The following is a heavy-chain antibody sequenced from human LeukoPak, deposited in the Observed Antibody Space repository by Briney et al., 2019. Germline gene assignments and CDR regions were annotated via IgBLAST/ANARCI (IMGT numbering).Heavy chain of an antibody. CDR2: IYASTSN. CDR3: ARRPLSYGLDY. V-gene: IGHV4-61*02. Sequence: SQTLSLTCTVSGDSISNHTSYWTWIRQPAGKGLEWIGRIYASTSNSYNPSLKSRVTISVDTSKNAFSLKLTSVTAADTAVYYCARRPLSYGLDYWGQGTLVTVSS. D-gene: IGHD3-10*01. J-gene: IGHJ4*02. CDR1: GDSISNHTSY.